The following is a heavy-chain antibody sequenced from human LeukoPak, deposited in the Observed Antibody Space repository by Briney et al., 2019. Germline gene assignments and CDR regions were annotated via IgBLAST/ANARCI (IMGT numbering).Heavy chain of an antibody. CDR2: IYYSGST. J-gene: IGHJ4*02. Sequence: SETLSLTCAVSCYSISSGYYWRWIRQPPGKGLEWIGYIYYSGSTNYNPSPKSRVTISVDTSKNQFSLKLSSVTAADTAVYYCASGRYCSGGSCYGIPNYWGQGTLVTVSS. CDR1: CYSISSGYY. V-gene: IGHV4-38-2*01. D-gene: IGHD2-15*01. CDR3: ASGRYCSGGSCYGIPNY.